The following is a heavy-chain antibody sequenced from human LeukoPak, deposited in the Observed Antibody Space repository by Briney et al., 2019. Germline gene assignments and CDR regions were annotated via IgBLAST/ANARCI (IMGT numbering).Heavy chain of an antibody. CDR2: INHSGST. J-gene: IGHJ5*02. Sequence: SETLSLTCAVYGGSFSGYYWSWIRQPPGKGLEWIGEINHSGSTNYNPSLKSRVTISVDTSKNQFSLKLSSVTAADTAVYYCARDLSGSYLRLYWFDPWGQGTLVTVSS. D-gene: IGHD1-26*01. CDR1: GGSFSGYY. CDR3: ARDLSGSYLRLYWFDP. V-gene: IGHV4-34*01.